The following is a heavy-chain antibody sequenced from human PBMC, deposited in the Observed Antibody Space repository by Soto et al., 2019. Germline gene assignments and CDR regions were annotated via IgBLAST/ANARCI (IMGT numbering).Heavy chain of an antibody. CDR3: ARQEYCSSTSCYKVDS. J-gene: IGHJ4*02. Sequence: PGGSLRLSCRTSGLMFRTYLMSWVRQAPGKGLEWVANIKTDGSEEYYADSVMGRFTISRDNTKNSLYLQMNSLKASDTAMYYCARQEYCSSTSCYKVDSWGQGTLVTVS. D-gene: IGHD2-2*02. CDR1: GLMFRTYL. V-gene: IGHV3-7*03. CDR2: IKTDGSEE.